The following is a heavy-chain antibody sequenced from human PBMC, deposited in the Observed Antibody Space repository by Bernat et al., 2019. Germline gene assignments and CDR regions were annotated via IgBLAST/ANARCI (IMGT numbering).Heavy chain of an antibody. D-gene: IGHD3-9*01. CDR2: IGVGGDT. Sequence: EVQLVESGGGLVKPGGSLRLSCAASGFTFSTYDLHWVRQTTGKGLEWVSAIGVGGDTYYLDSVKGRFIISRENAENSLYLQMNSLRVGETAVYYCERGGFDWSYQTFDFWGQGTLVSVS. V-gene: IGHV3-13*04. J-gene: IGHJ5*01. CDR1: GFTFSTYD. CDR3: ERGGFDWSYQTFDF.